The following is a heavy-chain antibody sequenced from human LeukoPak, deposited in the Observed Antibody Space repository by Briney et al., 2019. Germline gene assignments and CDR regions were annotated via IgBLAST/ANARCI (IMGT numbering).Heavy chain of an antibody. J-gene: IGHJ6*02. CDR2: ISYDGSNK. Sequence: GGSLRLSCAASGFTFSNYAIHWVRQAPGKGLEWVAVISYDGSNKYNADSVKGRFTISRDNSKNTLYLQMNSLRAEDTAVYYCAKDGGYCSSTWGLCDYGMDVWGQGTTVTVSS. CDR1: GFTFSNYA. D-gene: IGHD2-2*01. V-gene: IGHV3-30*18. CDR3: AKDGGYCSSTWGLCDYGMDV.